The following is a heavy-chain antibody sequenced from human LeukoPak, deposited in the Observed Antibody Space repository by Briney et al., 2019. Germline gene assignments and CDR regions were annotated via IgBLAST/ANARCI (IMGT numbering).Heavy chain of an antibody. V-gene: IGHV6-1*01. CDR2: TYYRSKWYN. D-gene: IGHD3-3*01. J-gene: IGHJ5*02. CDR1: GDSVSSNSAA. Sequence: SQTLSLTCTISGDSVSSNSAAWNWIRQSPSRGLEWLGRTYYRSKWYNDYAVSVKSRITINPDTSKNQFSLQLNSVTPEDTAVYYCARGITFFREPYGWFDPWGQGTLVTVSS. CDR3: ARGITFFREPYGWFDP.